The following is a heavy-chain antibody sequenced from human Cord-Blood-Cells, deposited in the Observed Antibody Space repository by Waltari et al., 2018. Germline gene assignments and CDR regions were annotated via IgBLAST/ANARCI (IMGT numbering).Heavy chain of an antibody. Sequence: QVQLQESGPGLVKPSETLSLTCAVSGYSISSGYYWGWIRQPPGKGLEWVGSIYHSGSTSYNPSLRRRVTIAVDTSKNQCSLKLSSVTAADTAVYYCARDWVVGATAFDIWGQGTMVTVSS. V-gene: IGHV4-38-2*02. CDR2: IYHSGST. CDR3: ARDWVVGATAFDI. J-gene: IGHJ3*02. CDR1: GYSISSGYY. D-gene: IGHD1-26*01.